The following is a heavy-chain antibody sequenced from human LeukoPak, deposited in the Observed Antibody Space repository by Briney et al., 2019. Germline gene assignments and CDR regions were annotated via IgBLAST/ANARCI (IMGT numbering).Heavy chain of an antibody. CDR2: INHSGST. D-gene: IGHD3-10*01. V-gene: IGHV4-34*01. CDR1: GGSFSGYY. Sequence: SSETLSLTCAVYGGSFSGYYWSWIRQPPGKGLEWIGEINHSGSTNYNPSLKSRVTISVDTSKNQFSLKLSSVTAADTAVYYCARDYSEGYYFDYWGQGTLVTVSS. J-gene: IGHJ4*02. CDR3: ARDYSEGYYFDY.